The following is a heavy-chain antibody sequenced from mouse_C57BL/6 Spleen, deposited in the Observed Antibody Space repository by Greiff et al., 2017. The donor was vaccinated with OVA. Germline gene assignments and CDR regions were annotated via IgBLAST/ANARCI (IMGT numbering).Heavy chain of an antibody. CDR3: ARADGSPFF. CDR1: GYSITSGYY. D-gene: IGHD1-1*01. V-gene: IGHV3-6*01. Sequence: EVKLMESGPGLVKPSQSLSLTCSVTGYSITSGYYWNWIRQFPGNKLEWMGYISYDGSNNYNPSLKNRISITRDTSKNQFFLKLNSVTTEDTATYYCARADGSPFFWGQGTLVTVSA. CDR2: ISYDGSN. J-gene: IGHJ3*01.